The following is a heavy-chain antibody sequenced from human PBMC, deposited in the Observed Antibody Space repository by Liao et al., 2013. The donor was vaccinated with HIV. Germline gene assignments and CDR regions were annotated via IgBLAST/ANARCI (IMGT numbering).Heavy chain of an antibody. D-gene: IGHD6-13*01. J-gene: IGHJ3*02. V-gene: IGHV4-59*01. CDR1: GGSISSYY. CDR3: ARDPAPLYSSSWSHAFDI. CDR2: IYYSGST. Sequence: QVQLQESGPGLVKPSETLSLTCTVSGGSISSYYWSWIRQPPGKGLEWIGYIYYSGSTNYNPSLKSRVTISVDTSKNQFSLKLSSVTAADTAVYYCARDPAPLYSSSWSHAFDIWGQG.